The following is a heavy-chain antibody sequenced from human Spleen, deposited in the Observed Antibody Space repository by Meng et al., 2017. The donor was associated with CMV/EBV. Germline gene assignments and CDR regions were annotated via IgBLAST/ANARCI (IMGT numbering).Heavy chain of an antibody. Sequence: SVKVSCKASGGTFSSYAISWVRQAPGQGLEWMGGIIPIFGTANYAQKFQGRVTITTDESTSTAYMELSSLRSEDTAVYYCAREEWREAARFYGMDVWGQGTTVTVS. CDR2: IIPIFGTA. V-gene: IGHV1-69*05. J-gene: IGHJ6*02. CDR3: AREEWREAARFYGMDV. CDR1: GGTFSSYA. D-gene: IGHD6-6*01.